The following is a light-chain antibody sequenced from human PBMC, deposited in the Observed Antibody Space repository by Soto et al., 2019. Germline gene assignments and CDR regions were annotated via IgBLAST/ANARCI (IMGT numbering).Light chain of an antibody. V-gene: IGKV3-15*01. Sequence: EIVLTQSPATLSSSPGERATLSCRASQHIWSYLAWYQQKPGQAPRLLMYDASRRATGIPARFSGSGSGTEFTLTISSLQSEDFAVYYCQQYNDWPRTFGQGTKVDIK. CDR3: QQYNDWPRT. J-gene: IGKJ1*01. CDR1: QHIWSY. CDR2: DAS.